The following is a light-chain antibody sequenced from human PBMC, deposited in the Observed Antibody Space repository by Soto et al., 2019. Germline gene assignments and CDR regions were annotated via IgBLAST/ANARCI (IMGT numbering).Light chain of an antibody. V-gene: IGKV1-5*03. CDR3: QQYNSSVVA. Sequence: DIQMTQSPSTLSASVGDRVTITCRASQSISSWLAWYQQKPGKAPKLLIYKASSLESGVPSRFSGSGSGTEFTLTISSLQPDDFATYYCQQYNSSVVAFGQGTKVEIK. J-gene: IGKJ1*01. CDR1: QSISSW. CDR2: KAS.